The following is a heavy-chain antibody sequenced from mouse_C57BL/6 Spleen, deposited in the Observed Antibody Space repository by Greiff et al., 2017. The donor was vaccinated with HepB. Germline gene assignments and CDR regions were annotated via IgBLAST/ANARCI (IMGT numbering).Heavy chain of an antibody. V-gene: IGHV1-18*01. D-gene: IGHD2-3*01. CDR1: GYTFTDYN. Sequence: VQLKQSGPELVKPGASVKIPCKASGYTFTDYNMDWVKQSHGKSLEWIGDINPNNGGTIYNQKFKGKATLTVDKSSSTAYMELRSLTSEDTAVYYCASVYDGYYGWYFDVWGTGTTVTVSS. CDR3: ASVYDGYYGWYFDV. CDR2: INPNNGGT. J-gene: IGHJ1*03.